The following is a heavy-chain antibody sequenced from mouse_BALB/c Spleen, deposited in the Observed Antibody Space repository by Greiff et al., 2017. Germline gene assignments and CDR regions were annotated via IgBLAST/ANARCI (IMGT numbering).Heavy chain of an antibody. CDR1: GYAFSSYW. CDR2: IYPGDGDT. D-gene: IGHD2-3*01. V-gene: IGHV1-80*01. J-gene: IGHJ3*01. CDR3: ARSGGWLLREAWFAY. Sequence: VQLQQSGAELVRPGSSVKISCKASGYAFSSYWMNWVKQRPGQGLEWIGQIYPGDGDTNYNGKFKGKATLTADKSSSTAYMQLSSLTSEDSAVYFCARSGGWLLREAWFAYWGQGTLVTVSA.